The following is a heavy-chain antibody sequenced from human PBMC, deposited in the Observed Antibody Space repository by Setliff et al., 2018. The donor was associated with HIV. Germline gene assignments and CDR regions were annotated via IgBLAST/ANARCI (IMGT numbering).Heavy chain of an antibody. CDR3: ASSNVVVVTAIVSDAFDI. CDR2: INTDGSSI. Sequence: GGSLRLSCVASGFTFSNYWMHWVRQAPGKGLVWVSRINTDGSSISHADSVKGRFTISRDNAKNTLFLQMNSLRAEDTAVYYCASSNVVVVTAIVSDAFDIWGQGTMVTVSS. D-gene: IGHD2-21*02. J-gene: IGHJ3*02. V-gene: IGHV3-74*01. CDR1: GFTFSNYW.